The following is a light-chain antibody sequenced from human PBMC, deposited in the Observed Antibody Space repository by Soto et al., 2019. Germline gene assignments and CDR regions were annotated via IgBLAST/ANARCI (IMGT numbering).Light chain of an antibody. CDR1: QSVSTN. CDR2: GAS. CDR3: QQYGSSPQIT. Sequence: EIVMTQSPDTLSVSPGDRATLSCRASQSVSTNLAWYQQKPGQAPRLLMFGASTRATGIPARFGGSGSGTDFTLTISRLEPEDFAVYYCQQYGSSPQITFGQGTRLEIK. V-gene: IGKV3-15*01. J-gene: IGKJ5*01.